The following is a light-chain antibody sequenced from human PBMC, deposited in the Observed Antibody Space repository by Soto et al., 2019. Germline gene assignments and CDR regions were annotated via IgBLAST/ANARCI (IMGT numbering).Light chain of an antibody. V-gene: IGKV1-27*01. CDR1: EVISYY. J-gene: IGKJ4*01. Sequence: DIPFGPSPCSRSASLAYRVTIPCRANEVISYYLAWYQQKPGKGPKLLIYDASTLQSGVPPRFSGSGSGTDFTLTISSLQPEDFATYYCQQLNSYPLTFGGGTKVDIK. CDR3: QQLNSYPLT. CDR2: DAS.